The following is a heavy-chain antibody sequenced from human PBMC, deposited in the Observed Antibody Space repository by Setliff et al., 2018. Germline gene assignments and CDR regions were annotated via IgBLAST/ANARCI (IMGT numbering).Heavy chain of an antibody. D-gene: IGHD5-18*01. V-gene: IGHV4-34*01. CDR1: GGSFSGYY. CDR3: ARGRIPREHGDTAMVLSLSYYYYMDV. J-gene: IGHJ6*03. Sequence: SETLSLTCAVYGGSFSGYYWSWIRQPPGKGLEWIGEINHSGSTNYNPSLKSRVTISVATSQNQFSLKLSSVTAADAAVYYCARGRIPREHGDTAMVLSLSYYYYMDVWGKGTTVTVSS. CDR2: INHSGST.